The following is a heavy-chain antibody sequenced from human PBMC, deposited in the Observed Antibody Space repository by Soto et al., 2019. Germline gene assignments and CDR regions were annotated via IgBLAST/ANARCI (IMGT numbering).Heavy chain of an antibody. J-gene: IGHJ4*02. V-gene: IGHV3-74*01. CDR1: GITFTNYW. Sequence: EVQLVESGGGSVQPGGSLRLSCVASGITFTNYWMHWVRPVPGKGLVWVARVDSDGRVTSYADFVKGRFTISRDNANNTLYLQMNSLPVEDTAMYYWGTVFEHWGQGIPVTVSS. CDR3: GTVFEH. CDR2: VDSDGRVT.